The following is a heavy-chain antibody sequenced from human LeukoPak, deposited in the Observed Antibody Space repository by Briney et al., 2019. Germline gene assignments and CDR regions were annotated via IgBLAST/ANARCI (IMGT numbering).Heavy chain of an antibody. Sequence: PGGSLRLSCAASGFTFSSYEMNWVRQAPGKGLEWVSYISSSGSTIYYADSVKGRFTISRDNSKNTLYLQMNSLRAEDTAVYYCAKGGPGYSYGLMDYWGQGTLVTVSS. J-gene: IGHJ4*02. D-gene: IGHD5-18*01. CDR1: GFTFSSYE. CDR3: AKGGPGYSYGLMDY. CDR2: ISSSGSTI. V-gene: IGHV3-48*03.